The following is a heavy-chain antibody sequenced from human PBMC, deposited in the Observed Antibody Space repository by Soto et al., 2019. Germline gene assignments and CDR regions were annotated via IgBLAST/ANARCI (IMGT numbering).Heavy chain of an antibody. V-gene: IGHV1-3*01. CDR1: GYTFTSYA. Sequence: ASVKVSCKASGYTFTSYAMHWVRQAPGQRLEWMGWINAGNGNTKYSQKFQGRVTITRDTSASTAYMELSSLRSEDTAVYYCARSIVVVTYAVSWGQGTLVTVSS. CDR2: INAGNGNT. D-gene: IGHD2-21*02. CDR3: ARSIVVVTYAVS. J-gene: IGHJ5*02.